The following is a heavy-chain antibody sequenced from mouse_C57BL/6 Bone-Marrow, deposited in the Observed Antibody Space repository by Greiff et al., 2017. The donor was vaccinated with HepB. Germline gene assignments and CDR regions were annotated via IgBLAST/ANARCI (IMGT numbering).Heavy chain of an antibody. CDR3: TTSQLPYAMDY. CDR2: IDPEDGDT. J-gene: IGHJ4*01. Sequence: DVKLQESGAELVRPGASVKLSCTASGFNIKDYYMHWVKQRPEQGLEWIGRIDPEDGDTEYAPKFQGKATMTADTSSNTAYLQLSSLTSEDTAVYYCTTSQLPYAMDYWGQGTSVTVSS. D-gene: IGHD6-1*01. CDR1: GFNIKDYY. V-gene: IGHV14-1*01.